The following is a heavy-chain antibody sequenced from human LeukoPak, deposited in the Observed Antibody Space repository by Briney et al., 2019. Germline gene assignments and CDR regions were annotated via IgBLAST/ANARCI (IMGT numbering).Heavy chain of an antibody. CDR1: GFTFSSYA. D-gene: IGHD3-10*01. CDR2: ISGSGGST. CDR3: AKLWFGEFYFDY. Sequence: PGGSLRLSCAASGFTFSSYAMSWVRQAPGKGLEWVSAISGSGGSTYYADSVKGRFTTSRDNSKNTLYLQMNSLRAEDTAVYYCAKLWFGEFYFDYWGQGTLVTVSS. V-gene: IGHV3-23*01. J-gene: IGHJ4*02.